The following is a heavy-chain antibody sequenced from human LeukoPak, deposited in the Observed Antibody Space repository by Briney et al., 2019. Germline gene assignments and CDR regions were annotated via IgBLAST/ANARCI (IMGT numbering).Heavy chain of an antibody. J-gene: IGHJ4*02. CDR1: VGSISSSSYY. CDR3: AVKGYCSSTTCFGGTGGFDY. Sequence: PAETLSLTCSVCVGSISSSSYYWGWSRKPPGKGLVWHGSMYYSGSTYYNPSLKSRVTISVDTSKDHSSLKLSSVTAADTAVYYCAVKGYCSSTTCFGGTGGFDYWGQGTLVTVSS. D-gene: IGHD2-2*01. CDR2: MYYSGST. V-gene: IGHV4-39*02.